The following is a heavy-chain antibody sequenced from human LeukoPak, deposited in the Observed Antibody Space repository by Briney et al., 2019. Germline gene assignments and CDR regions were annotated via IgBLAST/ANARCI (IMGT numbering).Heavy chain of an antibody. CDR2: IYYSGST. Sequence: PSETLSLTCTVSGGSISSSSYYWGWIRQPPGKGLEWIGSIYYSGSTYYNPSLKSRVTISVDTSKNQFSLKLSSVTAADTAVYYCARHEGVRYCSGGSCRGWLGGNSEVGWFDPWGQGTLVTVSS. CDR3: ARHEGVRYCSGGSCRGWLGGNSEVGWFDP. CDR1: GGSISSSSYY. V-gene: IGHV4-39*01. J-gene: IGHJ5*02. D-gene: IGHD2-15*01.